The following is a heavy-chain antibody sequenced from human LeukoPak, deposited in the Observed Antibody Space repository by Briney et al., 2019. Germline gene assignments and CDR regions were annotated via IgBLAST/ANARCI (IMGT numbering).Heavy chain of an antibody. V-gene: IGHV3-53*01. CDR1: GFTVSSNH. D-gene: IGHD3-22*01. J-gene: IGHJ4*02. Sequence: GGSLRLSCAASGFTVSSNHMSWVRQAPGQGLEWVSFIYSGGSTYYADSVRGRFTISRDNSKNTLYLQMNSLRAEDTAVYYCARDSSGYFDYWGQGTLVTVSS. CDR2: IYSGGST. CDR3: ARDSSGYFDY.